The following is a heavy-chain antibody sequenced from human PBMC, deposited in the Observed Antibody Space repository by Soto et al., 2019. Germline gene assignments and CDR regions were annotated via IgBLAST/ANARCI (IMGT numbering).Heavy chain of an antibody. Sequence: QVHLVQSGAEVRKPGASVKVSCKAFGYTFTTNDINWVRQAPGQGLAWLGWMDPNSGVAGYAHKFPVRVTGTGDTSTSTDQMELSGPATEEAAVYYCAREGEFDFWMKALDVWGQGTTVIVSS. CDR3: AREGEFDFWMKALDV. V-gene: IGHV1-8*02. CDR1: GYTFTTND. CDR2: MDPNSGVA. J-gene: IGHJ6*02. D-gene: IGHD3-3*01.